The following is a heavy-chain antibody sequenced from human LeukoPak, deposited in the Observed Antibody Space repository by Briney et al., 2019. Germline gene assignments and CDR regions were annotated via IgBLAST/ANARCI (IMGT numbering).Heavy chain of an antibody. D-gene: IGHD4-23*01. CDR2: INHSGST. CDR3: ARGLSTVVTT. CDR1: GGSISSSSYY. V-gene: IGHV4-39*07. Sequence: SETLSLTCTVSGGSISSSSYYWSWIRQPPGKGLEWIGEINHSGSTNYNPSLKSRVTISVDTSKNQFSLKLSSVTAADTAVYYCARGLSTVVTTWGQGTLVTVSS. J-gene: IGHJ5*02.